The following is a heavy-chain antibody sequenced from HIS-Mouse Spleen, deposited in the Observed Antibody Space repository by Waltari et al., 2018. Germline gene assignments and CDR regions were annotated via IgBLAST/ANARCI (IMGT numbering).Heavy chain of an antibody. CDR1: GFPFISYW. CDR2: INSDGSST. J-gene: IGHJ3*02. CDR3: ARDLELDAFDI. D-gene: IGHD1-1*01. Sequence: EVQLVESGGGLVQPGGSLRLSCAASGFPFISYWMHWVRQAPGKGLVWVSRINSDGSSTSYADSVKGRFTISRDNAKNTLYLQMNSLRAEDTAVYYCARDLELDAFDIWGQGTMVTVSS. V-gene: IGHV3-74*01.